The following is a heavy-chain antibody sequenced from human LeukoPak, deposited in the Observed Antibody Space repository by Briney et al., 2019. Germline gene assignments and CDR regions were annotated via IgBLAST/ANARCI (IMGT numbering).Heavy chain of an antibody. CDR1: GGSVSGGNYY. CDR3: ARTPYYYDSSGYFLHFDN. V-gene: IGHV4-61*01. D-gene: IGHD3-22*01. CDR2: IYYSGST. Sequence: SETLSLTCTVSGGSVSGGNYYWSWIRQPPGKGLEWIGYIYYSGSTNYNPSLKSRVTISVDTSKNQFSLKLSSVTAADTAVYYCARTPYYYDSSGYFLHFDNWGQGTLVTVSS. J-gene: IGHJ4*02.